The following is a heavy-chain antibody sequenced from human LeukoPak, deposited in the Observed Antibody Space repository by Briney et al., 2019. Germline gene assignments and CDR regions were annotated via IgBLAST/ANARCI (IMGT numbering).Heavy chain of an antibody. CDR3: VRDIHSADYGDN. J-gene: IGHJ4*02. Sequence: GGSLRLSCAGSGCTFANYAMSWVRQAPGKGLMWVSRIDSDGTSANYADSVKGRFTISRDNAKNTLYLQMNSLRAEDTAVYYCVRDIHSADYGDNWGPGTVVTVSS. CDR1: GCTFANYA. D-gene: IGHD2-2*02. CDR2: IDSDGTSA. V-gene: IGHV3-74*01.